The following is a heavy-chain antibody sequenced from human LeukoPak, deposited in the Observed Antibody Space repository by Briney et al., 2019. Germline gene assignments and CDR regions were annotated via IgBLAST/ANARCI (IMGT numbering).Heavy chain of an antibody. Sequence: SPTLSLTFAISGDSVSSDSSAWNWFRQSPSRGLEWLGRTYYRSKWYYDYAVSVKSRITINPDTSKNQFSLHLNSVTPEDTAVYYCARGGHFEYWGQGTLVTVSS. J-gene: IGHJ4*02. V-gene: IGHV6-1*01. CDR2: TYYRSKWYY. CDR1: GDSVSSDSSA. CDR3: ARGGHFEY. D-gene: IGHD6-25*01.